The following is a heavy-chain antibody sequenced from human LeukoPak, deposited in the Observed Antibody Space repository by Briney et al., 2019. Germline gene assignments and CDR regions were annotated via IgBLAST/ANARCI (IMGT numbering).Heavy chain of an antibody. CDR3: VYYYGSGSVEY. V-gene: IGHV4-39*01. D-gene: IGHD3-10*01. CDR1: GGSITSSNYY. J-gene: IGHJ4*02. Sequence: SETLSLTCTVSGGSITSSNYYWGWIRQPLGKGLEWIGSFYYSGSTNYNPSLKSRVTISVDTSKNQFSLKLSSVTAADTAVYYCVYYYGSGSVEYWGQGTLVTVSS. CDR2: FYYSGST.